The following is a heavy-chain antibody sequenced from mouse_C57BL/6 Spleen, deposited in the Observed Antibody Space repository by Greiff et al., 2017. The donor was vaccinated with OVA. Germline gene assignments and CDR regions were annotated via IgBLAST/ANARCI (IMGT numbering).Heavy chain of an antibody. CDR3: ARSHYYGSSNFDY. CDR1: GYTFTSYW. V-gene: IGHV1-52*01. Sequence: QVQLKQSGAELVRPGSSVKLSCKASGYTFTSYWMHWVKQRPIQGLEWIGNIDPSDSETHYNQKFKDKATLTVDKSSSTAYMQLSSLTSEDSAVYYCARSHYYGSSNFDYWGQGTTLTVSS. D-gene: IGHD1-1*01. J-gene: IGHJ2*01. CDR2: IDPSDSET.